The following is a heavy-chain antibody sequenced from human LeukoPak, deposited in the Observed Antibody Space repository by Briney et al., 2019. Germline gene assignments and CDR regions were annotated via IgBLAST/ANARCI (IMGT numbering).Heavy chain of an antibody. CDR1: GGSISSSGYY. D-gene: IGHD2-15*01. CDR2: IDYSGST. V-gene: IGHV4-39*07. Sequence: ASETLSLTCTVSGGSISSSGYYWGWIRQPPGKGLEWIGSIDYSGSTYYNPSLKGRVTISVDTSKKQFSLKLSSVTAADTAVYYCARQGCESGGSCYSRRYYYYMDVWGKGTTVTVS. J-gene: IGHJ6*03. CDR3: ARQGCESGGSCYSRRYYYYMDV.